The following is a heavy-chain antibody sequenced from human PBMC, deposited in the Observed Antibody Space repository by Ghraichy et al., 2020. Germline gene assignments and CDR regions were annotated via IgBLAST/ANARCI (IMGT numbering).Heavy chain of an antibody. D-gene: IGHD5-18*01. CDR1: GFTFSKYG. Sequence: GESLNISCAASGFTFSKYGLHWVRQGPGKGLEWVAAIWSDGTNQFYADSVKGRFTISRDNSESTLYLQMNSLRAEDTAVYYCARDRGGRGYSYGYYNYWGQGTVVTVSS. CDR2: IWSDGTNQ. CDR3: ARDRGGRGYSYGYYNY. V-gene: IGHV3-33*01. J-gene: IGHJ4*02.